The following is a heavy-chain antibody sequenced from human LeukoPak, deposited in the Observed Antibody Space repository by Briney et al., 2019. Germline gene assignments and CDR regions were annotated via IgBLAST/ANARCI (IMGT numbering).Heavy chain of an antibody. CDR1: GGSMRNYY. CDR3: ARDWRIAAAGDYYYYGMDV. J-gene: IGHJ6*04. V-gene: IGHV4-59*01. Sequence: KPSETLSLTCAVSGGSMRNYYWSWIRQPPGKGLEWIGYTYDSGSSSYNPSLRSRVTISVDTSKNQFSLKLSSVTAADTAVYYCARDWRIAAAGDYYYYGMDVWGKGTTVTVSS. D-gene: IGHD6-13*01. CDR2: TYDSGSS.